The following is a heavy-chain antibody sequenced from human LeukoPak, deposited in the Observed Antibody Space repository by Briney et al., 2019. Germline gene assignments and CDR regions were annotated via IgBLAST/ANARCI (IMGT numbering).Heavy chain of an antibody. J-gene: IGHJ5*02. CDR2: INAGNGNT. D-gene: IGHD3-10*01. CDR3: ARGLVRGVIPDWFDP. Sequence: ASVNVSCKASGYTFTSYAMHWVRQAPGQRLEWMGWINAGNGNTKYSQKFQGRVTITRDTSASTAYMELSSLRSEDTAVYYCARGLVRGVIPDWFDPWGQGTLVTVSS. CDR1: GYTFTSYA. V-gene: IGHV1-3*01.